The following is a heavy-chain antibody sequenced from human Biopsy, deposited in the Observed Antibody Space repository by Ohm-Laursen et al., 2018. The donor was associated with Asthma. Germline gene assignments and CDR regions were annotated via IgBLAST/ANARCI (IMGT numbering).Heavy chain of an antibody. J-gene: IGHJ4*02. V-gene: IGHV4-31*03. Sequence: TLSLTCTVSGDSITSGGCCWNWIRQHPGKGLEWIGYIHHSGTSYLNPSLKSRVSFSRDTSKNQFSLSLSSVTAADTAMYYCARIPRRSGSYFVDYWGQRTLVTVSS. CDR3: ARIPRRSGSYFVDY. D-gene: IGHD3-22*01. CDR2: IHHSGTS. CDR1: GDSITSGGCC.